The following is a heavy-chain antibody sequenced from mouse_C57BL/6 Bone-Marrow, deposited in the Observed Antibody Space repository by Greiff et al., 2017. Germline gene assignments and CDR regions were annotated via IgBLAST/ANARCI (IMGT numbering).Heavy chain of an antibody. CDR3: AMNYDYEWYFNV. CDR1: GYTFTSYW. J-gene: IGHJ1*03. V-gene: IGHV1-74*01. Sequence: VQLQQPGAELVKPGASVKVSCKASGYTFTSYWMHWVKQRPGQGLEWIGRIHPSDSDTNYNQKFKGKATLTVDKSSSTAYMQISSLKSEDSAVYYCAMNYDYEWYFNVWGTGTTVTVSS. D-gene: IGHD2-4*01. CDR2: IHPSDSDT.